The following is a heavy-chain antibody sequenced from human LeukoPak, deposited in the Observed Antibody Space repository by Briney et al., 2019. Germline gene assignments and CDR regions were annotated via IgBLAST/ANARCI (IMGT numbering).Heavy chain of an antibody. D-gene: IGHD6-19*01. CDR2: INTNTGNP. CDR1: GYTFTSYA. CDR3: ARGNKGVAVAGPYYYYYGMDV. V-gene: IGHV7-4-1*02. Sequence: ASVKVSCKASGYTFTSYAMNWVRQAPGQGLEWMGWINTNTGNPTYAQGFTGRFVFSLDTSVSTAYLQISSLKAEDTAVYYCARGNKGVAVAGPYYYYYGMDVWGQGTTVTVSS. J-gene: IGHJ6*02.